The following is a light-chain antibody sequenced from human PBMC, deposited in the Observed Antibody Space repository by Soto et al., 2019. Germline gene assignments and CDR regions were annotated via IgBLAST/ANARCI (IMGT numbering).Light chain of an antibody. CDR3: QQHGGSPIT. Sequence: EIVMTQSPASLSVSPGESVTLSCRASQSVSIKLAWYQQKPGQTPRLLVYGASSRATGIPDRFSGSGSGTDFTLTISRLEPEDFAVYYCQQHGGSPITFGQGTRLEIK. J-gene: IGKJ5*01. CDR1: QSVSIK. V-gene: IGKV3-20*01. CDR2: GAS.